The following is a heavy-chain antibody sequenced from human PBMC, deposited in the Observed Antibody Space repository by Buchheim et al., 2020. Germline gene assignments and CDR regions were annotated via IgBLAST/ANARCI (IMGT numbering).Heavy chain of an antibody. CDR1: GFTFTTFW. CDR3: AREVRGHAYFDT. Sequence: EVQLVESGGGLIQPGGSLRLSCAASGFTFTTFWMHWVRQVPGKGLMWVSRINPVGRDRSYAGSVKGRFTISRDNAENTLYLQMNSLTVEDTGVYSCAREVRGHAYFDTWGQGT. CDR2: INPVGRDR. J-gene: IGHJ4*02. V-gene: IGHV3-74*01.